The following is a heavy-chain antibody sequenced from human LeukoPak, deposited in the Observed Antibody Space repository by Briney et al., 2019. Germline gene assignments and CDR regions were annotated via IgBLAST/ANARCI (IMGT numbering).Heavy chain of an antibody. CDR3: ARNRGWLQFDY. CDR1: EFTFSNSW. J-gene: IGHJ4*02. D-gene: IGHD5-24*01. Sequence: GGSLRLSCEASEFTFSNSWMDWVRQAPGKGLEWVASIHPDGSEKYYVDSVKGRFSISRDNARNSLYLQMNSLRVEDTAVYCCARNRGWLQFDYWGPGTRVTVSS. V-gene: IGHV3-7*05. CDR2: IHPDGSEK.